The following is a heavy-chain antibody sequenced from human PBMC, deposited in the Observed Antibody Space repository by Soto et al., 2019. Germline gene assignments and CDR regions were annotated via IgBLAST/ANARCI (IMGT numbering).Heavy chain of an antibody. CDR1: GFTFISYG. CDR3: AKYRDPPQGGWYGNFEY. D-gene: IGHD6-19*01. J-gene: IGHJ4*02. Sequence: GGSLRLSCAASGFTFISYGIHWVRQAPFKGLEWLAVISYYLSNKYYADSVKGLFTISRYNSNNTLYLQINTLRAEDTAVYYCAKYRDPPQGGWYGNFEYWGQGP. CDR2: ISYYLSNK. V-gene: IGHV3-30*18.